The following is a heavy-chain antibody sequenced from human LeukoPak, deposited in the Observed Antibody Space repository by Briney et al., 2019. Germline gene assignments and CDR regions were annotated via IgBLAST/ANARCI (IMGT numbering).Heavy chain of an antibody. Sequence: PGGSLRLSCVGSGFTFSDAWMRWVRQAPGKGLEWVGRIKSKTDGGTDYAAPVKGRFTISRDDSKNTLYLQMNSLKTEDTAVYYCTTDPFQNIVVVPAAIVKMDYWGQGTLVTVAS. CDR2: IKSKTDGGT. CDR1: GFTFSDAW. D-gene: IGHD2-2*01. V-gene: IGHV3-15*01. CDR3: TTDPFQNIVVVPAAIVKMDY. J-gene: IGHJ4*02.